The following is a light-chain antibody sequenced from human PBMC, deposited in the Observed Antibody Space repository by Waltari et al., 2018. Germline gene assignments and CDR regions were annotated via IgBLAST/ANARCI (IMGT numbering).Light chain of an antibody. CDR2: GAS. CDR3: QHHATSRWT. Sequence: VMTQSPSTLSLSPGERATLSCRASQNVTNNVAWYQQRPGQAPRVLIFGASARATDIPTRFRGSGSGTDFTLTISSLQSEDFANYYCQHHATSRWTFGQGTRVEI. V-gene: IGKV3-15*01. J-gene: IGKJ1*01. CDR1: QNVTNN.